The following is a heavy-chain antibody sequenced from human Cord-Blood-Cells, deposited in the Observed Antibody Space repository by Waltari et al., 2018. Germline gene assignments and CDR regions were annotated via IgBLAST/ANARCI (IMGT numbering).Heavy chain of an antibody. Sequence: QVQLVQSGAEVKKPGASVKDSCKASGYTFTSYGNSWVRQSPGQGLEWMGWISAYNGNTNYAQKLQGRVTMTTDTSTSTAYMELRSLRSDDTAAYYCATNPAREKANWDSRAAFDIWGQGTMVTVSS. J-gene: IGHJ3*02. CDR1: GYTFTSYG. V-gene: IGHV1-18*01. CDR3: ATNPAREKANWDSRAAFDI. D-gene: IGHD7-27*01. CDR2: ISAYNGNT.